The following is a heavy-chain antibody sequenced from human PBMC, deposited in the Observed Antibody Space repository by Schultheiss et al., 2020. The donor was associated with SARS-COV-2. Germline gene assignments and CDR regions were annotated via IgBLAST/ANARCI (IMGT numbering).Heavy chain of an antibody. CDR3: ARASYRDFFDP. Sequence: SETLSLTCAVYGGSFSGYYWSWIRQPPVKGLEWIGEINHSGSTNYNPSLKSRLTISVDTSKNQFSLKLSSVTAADTAVYYCARASYRDFFDPWGQGTLVTVSS. D-gene: IGHD1-14*01. J-gene: IGHJ5*02. V-gene: IGHV4-34*01. CDR2: INHSGST. CDR1: GGSFSGYY.